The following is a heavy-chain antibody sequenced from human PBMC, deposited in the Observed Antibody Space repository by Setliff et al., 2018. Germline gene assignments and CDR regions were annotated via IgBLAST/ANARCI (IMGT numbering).Heavy chain of an antibody. Sequence: GGSLRLSCAASGFTFSSYGMHWVRQAPGKGLEWVAFIRYDGSNKYYADSVKGRFTISRDNSKNTLYLQMNSLSPEDTALYYCASSSGNNFDNWGPGTLVTVSS. D-gene: IGHD5-12*01. CDR2: IRYDGSNK. CDR1: GFTFSSYG. J-gene: IGHJ4*02. V-gene: IGHV3-30*02. CDR3: ASSSGNNFDN.